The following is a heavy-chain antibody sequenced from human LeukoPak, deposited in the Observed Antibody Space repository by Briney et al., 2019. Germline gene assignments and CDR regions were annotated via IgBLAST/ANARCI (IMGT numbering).Heavy chain of an antibody. Sequence: GASVKVSCKASGYTFTGYYMHWVRQAPGQGLEWMGWINPNSGGTNYAQKFQGRVTMTRDTSISTAYMELSRLRSDDTAVYYCAGYIAVAGTSFDDAFDIWGQGTMVTVSS. D-gene: IGHD6-19*01. CDR1: GYTFTGYY. V-gene: IGHV1-2*02. CDR2: INPNSGGT. CDR3: AGYIAVAGTSFDDAFDI. J-gene: IGHJ3*02.